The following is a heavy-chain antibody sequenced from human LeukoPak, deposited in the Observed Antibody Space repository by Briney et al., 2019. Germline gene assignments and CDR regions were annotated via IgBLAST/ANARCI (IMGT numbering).Heavy chain of an antibody. CDR1: GFTFSSYA. CDR3: AKSVGGTGDPVDY. Sequence: QPGGSLRLSCAASGFTFSSYAMNWVRQAPGKGLEWVSNISGRGGSTYYADSVKGRFTISGDNSKNTLYLQMNSLRAEDTAVYYCAKSVGGTGDPVDYWGQGTLVIVSA. D-gene: IGHD6-19*01. J-gene: IGHJ4*02. V-gene: IGHV3-23*01. CDR2: ISGRGGST.